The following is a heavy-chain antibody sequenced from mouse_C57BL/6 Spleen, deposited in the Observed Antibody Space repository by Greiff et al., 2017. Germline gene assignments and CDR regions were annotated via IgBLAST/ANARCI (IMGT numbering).Heavy chain of an antibody. CDR3: ARTTTVEYYYAMDY. CDR1: GYTFTDYY. J-gene: IGHJ4*01. CDR2: INPNNGGT. D-gene: IGHD1-1*01. V-gene: IGHV1-26*01. Sequence: EVQLQQSGPELVKPGASVKISCKASGYTFTDYYMNWVKQSHGKSLEWIGDINPNNGGTSYNQKFKSKATLTVDKSSSTAYMELRSLTSEDSAVYYCARTTTVEYYYAMDYWGQGTSVTVSS.